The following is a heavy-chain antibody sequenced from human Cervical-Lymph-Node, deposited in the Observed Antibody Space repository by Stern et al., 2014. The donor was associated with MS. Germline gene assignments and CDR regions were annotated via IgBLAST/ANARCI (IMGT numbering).Heavy chain of an antibody. CDR2: IYPGYFEP. J-gene: IGHJ4*02. CDR1: GYRFTNNW. CDR3: ARRGHGYMGIDY. Sequence: EVQLVESGAEVRKPGESLRISCEVSGYRFTNNWIGWGRQVPGQGLEGKGIIYPGYFEPRYSPSFQGQVTILVDKSNSIPYLQWSSLKASDTAIYYCARRGHGYMGIDYWGQGTLVTVSS. D-gene: IGHD1-1*01. V-gene: IGHV5-51*03.